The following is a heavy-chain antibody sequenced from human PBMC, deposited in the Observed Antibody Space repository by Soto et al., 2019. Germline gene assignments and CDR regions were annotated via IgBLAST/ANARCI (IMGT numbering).Heavy chain of an antibody. CDR3: VRVPPYFNGTCFHAFDI. CDR1: GYNFNKYA. J-gene: IGHJ3*02. Sequence: PGGSLRLSCVASGYNFNKYAVSWVRQAPGKGLEWVSAISSGGDNTHYADSVKGRFTITRDNSKNMLYLEMNSLTVEDTAVYYCVRVPPYFNGTCFHAFDIWGQGTMVTVSS. D-gene: IGHD2-8*01. CDR2: ISSGGDNT. V-gene: IGHV3-23*01.